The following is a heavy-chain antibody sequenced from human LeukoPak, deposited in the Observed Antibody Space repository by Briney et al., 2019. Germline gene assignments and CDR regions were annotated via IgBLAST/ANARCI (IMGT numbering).Heavy chain of an antibody. V-gene: IGHV4-59*12. CDR2: IYHSGST. CDR1: GGSISTYY. J-gene: IGHJ6*02. D-gene: IGHD6-6*01. Sequence: SETLSLTCTVSGGSISTYYWSWIRQPPGKGLDWIGYIYHSGSTNYNPSLKSRVTISVDTSKNQFSLQLNSVTPEDTAVYYCARRGPAGSSSSGMDVWGQGTTVTVSS. CDR3: ARRGPAGSSSSGMDV.